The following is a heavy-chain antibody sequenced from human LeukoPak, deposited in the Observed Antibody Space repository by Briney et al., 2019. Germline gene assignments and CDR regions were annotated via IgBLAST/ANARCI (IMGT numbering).Heavy chain of an antibody. Sequence: PGGSLRLSCAASGFTFSSYSMNWVRQAPGKGLGWVSYISGTSTTIYYEDSVKGRFTISRDNAKNSLCLQMNSLRDEDTAVYYCVRVWRGDCHDYWGPGTLVTVSS. CDR2: ISGTSTTI. CDR3: VRVWRGDCHDY. CDR1: GFTFSSYS. V-gene: IGHV3-48*02. J-gene: IGHJ4*02. D-gene: IGHD2-21*01.